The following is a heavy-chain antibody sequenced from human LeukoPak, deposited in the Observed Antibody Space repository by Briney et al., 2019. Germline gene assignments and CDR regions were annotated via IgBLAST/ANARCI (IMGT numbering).Heavy chain of an antibody. Sequence: AGGSLRLSCAASGFTFSGSAMHWVRQASGKGLEWVGRIRSKANSYATAYAASVKGRFTISRDDSKNTAYLQMNSLKTEDTAVYYCTRRDPTDTAMDPFDYWGQGTLVAVSS. CDR2: IRSKANSYAT. CDR1: GFTFSGSA. D-gene: IGHD5-18*01. V-gene: IGHV3-73*01. CDR3: TRRDPTDTAMDPFDY. J-gene: IGHJ4*02.